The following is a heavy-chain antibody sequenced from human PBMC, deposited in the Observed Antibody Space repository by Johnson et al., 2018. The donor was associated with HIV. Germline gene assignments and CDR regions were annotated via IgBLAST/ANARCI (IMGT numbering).Heavy chain of an antibody. Sequence: QEQLVESGGGVVQPGRSLRLSCAASGFTFSSYGMHWVRQAPGKGLEWVAVISYHGGTKYSADSVKGRFTISRENAKNSLYLQMNSLRAGDTAVYYCARQTRVGSGDAFDIWGQGTMVTVSS. CDR2: ISYHGGTK. D-gene: IGHD4-23*01. CDR1: GFTFSSYG. V-gene: IGHV3-30*03. J-gene: IGHJ3*02. CDR3: ARQTRVGSGDAFDI.